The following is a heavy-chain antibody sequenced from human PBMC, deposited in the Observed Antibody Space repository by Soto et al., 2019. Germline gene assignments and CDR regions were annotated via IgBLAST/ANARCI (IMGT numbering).Heavy chain of an antibody. CDR1: GYTFTRNA. V-gene: IGHV1-3*01. J-gene: IGHJ4*02. Sequence: QVQLVQSGAEVKKPGASVKVSCKASGYTFTRNAIHWVRQAPGQRLEWIGKIDAGNGNTKYSQKFQGRATITRDTFAIAAYMDLSTLVSEYTSIYCSATSEPDYSRFDYRRQVTLVTVSS. CDR2: IDAGNGNT. CDR3: ATSEPDYSRFDY. D-gene: IGHD3-16*01.